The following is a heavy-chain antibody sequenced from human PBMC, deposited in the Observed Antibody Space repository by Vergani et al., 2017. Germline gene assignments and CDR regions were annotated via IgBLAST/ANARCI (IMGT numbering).Heavy chain of an antibody. V-gene: IGHV3-23*01. CDR2: ISGSGGST. CDR3: ARTYYYDSSGXLLY. CDR1: GFTFSSYA. J-gene: IGHJ4*02. Sequence: EVQLLESGGGLVQPGGSLRLSCAASGFTFSSYAMSWVRQAPGKGLEWVSAISGSGGSTYYAESVKGRFTISRDNSKNTLYLQMNSLRAEDTAVYYCARTYYYDSSGXLLYWGQGTLVTVSS. D-gene: IGHD3-22*01.